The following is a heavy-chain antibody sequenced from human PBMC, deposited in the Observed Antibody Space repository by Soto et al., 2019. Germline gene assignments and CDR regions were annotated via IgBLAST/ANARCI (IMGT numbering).Heavy chain of an antibody. J-gene: IGHJ5*02. CDR2: IYYSGST. CDR3: ASLQPHPILGYCISTSCYKRPFDP. CDR1: GGSISSSSYY. Sequence: PSETLSLTCTVSGGSISSSSYYWGWIRQPPGKGLEWIGSIYYSGSTYYNPSLKSRVTISVDTSKNQFSLKLSSVTAADTAVYYCASLQPHPILGYCISTSCYKRPFDPWGQGTLVTVSS. V-gene: IGHV4-39*01. D-gene: IGHD2-2*02.